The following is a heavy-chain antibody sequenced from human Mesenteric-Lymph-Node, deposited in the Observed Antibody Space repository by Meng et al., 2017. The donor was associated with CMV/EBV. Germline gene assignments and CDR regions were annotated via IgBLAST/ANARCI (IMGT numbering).Heavy chain of an antibody. Sequence: SGPTLVKPTQTLTLTCTFSGFSFGTSEERVGWMRQPPGKALEWLALISWDDEQLYSPSLRTRLTITKDTSKKQVVLTTTNVDPADSATYFCAHSHDYNFGAWGQGALVTVSS. CDR3: AHSHDYNFGA. CDR2: ISWDDEQ. J-gene: IGHJ4*02. D-gene: IGHD4-11*01. CDR1: GFSFGTSEER. V-gene: IGHV2-5*02.